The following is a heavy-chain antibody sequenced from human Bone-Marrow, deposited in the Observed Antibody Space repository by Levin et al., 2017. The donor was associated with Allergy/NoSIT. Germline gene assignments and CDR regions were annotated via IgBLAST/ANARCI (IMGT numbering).Heavy chain of an antibody. Sequence: SGGSLRLSCKASGYNFFVHHIHWVRQAPGQGPEWLGWIHPHSGGANSLRQFQGRVTLTRETSTSTAYMELSSLTSDDTAVYYCARATGYASSWTFDYWGQGTVVTVSS. CDR1: GYNFFVHH. D-gene: IGHD6-13*01. J-gene: IGHJ4*02. CDR2: IHPHSGGA. V-gene: IGHV1-2*02. CDR3: ARATGYASSWTFDY.